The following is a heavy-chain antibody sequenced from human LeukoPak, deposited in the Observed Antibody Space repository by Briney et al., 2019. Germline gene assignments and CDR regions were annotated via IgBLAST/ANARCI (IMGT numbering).Heavy chain of an antibody. CDR2: ISYDGSNK. CDR3: AKDALYCGGDCYLIGFDY. J-gene: IGHJ4*02. V-gene: IGHV3-30-3*01. D-gene: IGHD2-21*01. Sequence: PGRSLRLSCAASGFTFSSYAMHWVRQAPGKGLEWVAVISYDGSNKYYADSVKGRFTISRDNSKNTLYLQMNSLRAEDTAVYYCAKDALYCGGDCYLIGFDYWGQGTLVTVSS. CDR1: GFTFSSYA.